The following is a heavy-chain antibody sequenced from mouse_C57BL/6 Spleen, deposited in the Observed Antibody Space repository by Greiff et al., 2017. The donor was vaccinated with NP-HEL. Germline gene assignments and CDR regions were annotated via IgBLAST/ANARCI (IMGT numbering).Heavy chain of an antibody. J-gene: IGHJ2*01. CDR1: GYAFSSSW. CDR2: IYPGDGDT. D-gene: IGHD1-1*01. CDR3: ARGGSNPYYFDY. V-gene: IGHV1-82*01. Sequence: QVQLQQSGPELVKPGASVKISCKASGYAFSSSWMNWVKQRPGKGLEWIGRIYPGDGDTNYNGKFKGKATLTADKSSSTAYMQLSSLTSEDSAVYFCARGGSNPYYFDYWGQGTTLTVSS.